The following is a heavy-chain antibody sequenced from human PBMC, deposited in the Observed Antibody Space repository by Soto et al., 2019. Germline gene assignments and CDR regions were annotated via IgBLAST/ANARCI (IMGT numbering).Heavy chain of an antibody. CDR3: ARVEMANKERVWFGEAELDY. Sequence: SETLSLTCAVYGGSFSGYYWSWIRQPPGKGLEWIGEINHSGSTNYNPSLKSRVTISVDTSKNQFSLKLSSVTAADTAVYYCARVEMANKERVWFGEAELDYWGQGTLVTSPQ. CDR2: INHSGST. D-gene: IGHD3-10*01. CDR1: GGSFSGYY. V-gene: IGHV4-34*01. J-gene: IGHJ4*02.